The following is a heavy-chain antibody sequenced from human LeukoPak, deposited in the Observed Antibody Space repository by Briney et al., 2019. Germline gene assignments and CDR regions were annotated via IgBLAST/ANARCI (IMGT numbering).Heavy chain of an antibody. V-gene: IGHV3-23*01. D-gene: IGHD6-13*01. Sequence: GGSLRLSCAGSGFTFSSYAMTWVRQAPGKGLEWVSSVSASGDSTYYADSVKGRFTISRDNSRNTLYLQMNSLRAEDTAVYYCASPGFSGSWYEGRLLDYWGQGTLVTVAS. J-gene: IGHJ4*02. CDR1: GFTFSSYA. CDR3: ASPGFSGSWYEGRLLDY. CDR2: VSASGDST.